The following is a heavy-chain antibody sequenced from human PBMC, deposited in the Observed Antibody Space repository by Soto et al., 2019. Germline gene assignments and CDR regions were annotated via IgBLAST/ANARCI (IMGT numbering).Heavy chain of an antibody. V-gene: IGHV3-74*01. J-gene: IGHJ6*03. CDR3: ARGDCVGGTCYSLAGSFYYYMDV. CDR2: INSDGSVS. D-gene: IGHD2-15*01. CDR1: GFTFSNYW. Sequence: EVQLVESGGGLVQPGGSLRLSCAASGFTFSNYWMYWVRQAPGKGLVWVSRINSDGSVSSYADSVKGRLTISRDNVKNTLYLQMDGLRAEDTAVYYCARGDCVGGTCYSLAGSFYYYMDVRGKGTTVTVFS.